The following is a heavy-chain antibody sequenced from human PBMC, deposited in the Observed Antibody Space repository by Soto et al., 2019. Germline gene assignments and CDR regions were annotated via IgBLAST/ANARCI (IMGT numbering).Heavy chain of an antibody. D-gene: IGHD6-19*01. CDR1: AYSFTSYW. CDR2: IYPGDSDT. J-gene: IGHJ4*02. Sequence: GESLKISCNGSAYSFTSYWIAWVRQMPGKGLEWMGIIYPGDSDTRYSPSFRGQVTISADKSISTAYLQWSSLKASDTAMYYSARRRAPSGWFTFDYWGQGTLVTVYS. V-gene: IGHV5-51*01. CDR3: ARRRAPSGWFTFDY.